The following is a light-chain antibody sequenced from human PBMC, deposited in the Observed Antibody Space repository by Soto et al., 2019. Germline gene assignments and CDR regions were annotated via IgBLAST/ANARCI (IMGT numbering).Light chain of an antibody. J-gene: IGKJ4*01. CDR3: QQRVDWLT. V-gene: IGKV3D-20*02. Sequence: EIVLTQFPATLSLSPGERATISCWASQSVSSTFLGWYQQKPGQAPRLLIYGASNRASGIPDRFSGSGSGTDFTLTIRRLEPEDFAVYYCQQRVDWLTFGGGTKLEIK. CDR1: QSVSSTF. CDR2: GAS.